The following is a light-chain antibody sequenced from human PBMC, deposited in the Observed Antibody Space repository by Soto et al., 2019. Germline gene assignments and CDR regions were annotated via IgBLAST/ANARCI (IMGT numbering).Light chain of an antibody. CDR2: EVT. V-gene: IGLV2-14*01. Sequence: QSALTQPASVSGSPGQSITISCTGTSSDIGAYNYVSWYQQHPGKAPKLIIYEVTNRPSGVSDRFSGSKSGNTASLTISGLQAEDEDNYYCNSYTTLSNMVFGAGTKLTVL. J-gene: IGLJ1*01. CDR1: SSDIGAYNY. CDR3: NSYTTLSNMV.